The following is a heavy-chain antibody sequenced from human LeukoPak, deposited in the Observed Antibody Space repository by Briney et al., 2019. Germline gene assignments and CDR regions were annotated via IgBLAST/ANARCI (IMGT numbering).Heavy chain of an antibody. CDR3: ARYSATQSFDY. Sequence: SETLSLTCTVSGGSISSSSYYWVWIRQPPGEGLEWIGSMLYSGNTYYNPSLKSRVTISVDTSKSQFSLKLSSVTAADTAVYYCARYSATQSFDYWGQGTLVTVSS. CDR1: GGSISSSSYY. D-gene: IGHD5-18*01. J-gene: IGHJ4*02. V-gene: IGHV4-39*01. CDR2: MLYSGNT.